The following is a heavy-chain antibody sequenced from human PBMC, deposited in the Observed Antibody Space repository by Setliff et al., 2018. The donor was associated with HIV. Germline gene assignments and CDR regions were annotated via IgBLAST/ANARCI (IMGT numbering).Heavy chain of an antibody. J-gene: IGHJ6*03. CDR3: ARDGTTFLAAMDV. CDR2: ITYDGSHQ. V-gene: IGHV3-30*12. Sequence: GGSLRLSCAASGFTFSSYGMHWVRQAPGRGLEWVGYITYDGSHQFYPDSLKGRFTISRDNARNSLYLQMNSLRADDTAVYYCARDGTTFLAAMDVWGKGTTVTVSS. CDR1: GFTFSSYG. D-gene: IGHD3-3*02.